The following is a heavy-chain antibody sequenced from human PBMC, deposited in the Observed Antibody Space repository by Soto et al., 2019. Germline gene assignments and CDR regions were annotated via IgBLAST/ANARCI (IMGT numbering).Heavy chain of an antibody. J-gene: IGHJ4*02. V-gene: IGHV1-69*02. CDR1: GGTFSSYT. D-gene: IGHD3-22*01. CDR3: ALEGYYDDSSGSVGTPAF. Sequence: SVKVSCKASGGTFSSYTISWVRQAPGQGLEWMGRIIPILGIANYAQKFQGRVTITADKSTSTAYMELSSLRSEDTAVYYCALEGYYDDSSGSVGTPAFWGQGTLVTVSS. CDR2: IIPILGIA.